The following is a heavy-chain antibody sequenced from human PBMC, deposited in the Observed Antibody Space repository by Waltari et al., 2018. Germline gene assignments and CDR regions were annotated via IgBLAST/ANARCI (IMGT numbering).Heavy chain of an antibody. V-gene: IGHV4-59*11. D-gene: IGHD6-13*01. CDR3: ARVLDSSSWYFAY. CDR2: IYYSGGT. CDR1: GGSISSHY. J-gene: IGHJ4*02. Sequence: QVQLQESGPGLVKPSETLSLTCTVSGGSISSHYWSWIRQPPGTGLEWIGYIYYSGGTNYNPALMSRVTISVDTSKNQFSLKLSSVTAADTAVYYCARVLDSSSWYFAYWGQGTLVTVSS.